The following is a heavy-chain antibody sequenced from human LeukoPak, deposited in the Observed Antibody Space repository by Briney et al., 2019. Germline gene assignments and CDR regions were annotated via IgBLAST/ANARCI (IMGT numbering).Heavy chain of an antibody. D-gene: IGHD1-26*01. J-gene: IGHJ4*02. V-gene: IGHV1-46*01. CDR3: ARGEGYRVGAWWYFDY. CDR2: INPNAGDT. Sequence: ASVKVSCKASGCTFTTYYLHWVRQAPGQGLEWMGIINPNAGDTGYARKFLGRVTMTRDTSTSTVYMELSSLRSEDTAVYYCARGEGYRVGAWWYFDYWGQGTLVTVSS. CDR1: GCTFTTYY.